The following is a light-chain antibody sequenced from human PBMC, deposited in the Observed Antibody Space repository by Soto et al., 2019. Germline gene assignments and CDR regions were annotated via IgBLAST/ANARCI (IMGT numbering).Light chain of an antibody. J-gene: IGKJ3*01. CDR3: MQALETPPP. CDR2: LGS. V-gene: IGKV2-28*01. Sequence: DIVMTQSPLSLPVTPGEPASISCRSSQSLVQRNGYNYLDWDLRKPGQAPQVLIYLGSNRASGVHDRFSGSGSGTDFTLKISRVEAEDVGLYYCMQALETPPPFGPGTRVQIK. CDR1: QSLVQRNGYNY.